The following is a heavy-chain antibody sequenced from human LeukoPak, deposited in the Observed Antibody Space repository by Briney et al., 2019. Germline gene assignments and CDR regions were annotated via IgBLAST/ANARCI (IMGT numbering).Heavy chain of an antibody. V-gene: IGHV1-69*04. Sequence: RASVKVSCKASGGTFSSYTISWVRQAPGQGLEWMGRIIPILGIANYAQKFQGRVTITADKSTSTAYMEPSSLRSEDTAVYYCARDFVQYYYGSGSLDYWGQGTLVTVSS. CDR2: IIPILGIA. CDR3: ARDFVQYYYGSGSLDY. D-gene: IGHD3-10*01. J-gene: IGHJ4*02. CDR1: GGTFSSYT.